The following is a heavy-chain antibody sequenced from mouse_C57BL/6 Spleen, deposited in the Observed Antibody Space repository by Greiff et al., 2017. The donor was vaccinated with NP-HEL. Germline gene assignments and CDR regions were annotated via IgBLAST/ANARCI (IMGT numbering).Heavy chain of an antibody. D-gene: IGHD4-1*01. CDR3: ARYWDGFDY. CDR1: GYTFTDYY. J-gene: IGHJ2*01. V-gene: IGHV1-19*01. Sequence: EVKLQESGPVLVKPGASVKMSCKASGYTFTDYYMNWVKQSHGKSLEWIGVINPYNGGTSYNQKFKGKATLTVDKSSSTAYMELNSLTSEDSAVYYCARYWDGFDYWGQGTTLTVSS. CDR2: INPYNGGT.